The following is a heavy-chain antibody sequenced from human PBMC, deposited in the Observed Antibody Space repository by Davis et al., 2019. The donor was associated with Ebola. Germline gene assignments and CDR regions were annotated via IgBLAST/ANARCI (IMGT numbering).Heavy chain of an antibody. Sequence: SVKVCCKTSGGSFSSHPISWVRQAPRQGLEWMGGIIPIFDTPHYAQKFQGRITITADASTSTAYMELSSLRSEDTATYFCARDFDGGNYYFDYWGPGTPVTVSS. CDR2: IIPIFDTP. D-gene: IGHD3-9*01. CDR1: GGSFSSHP. J-gene: IGHJ4*02. V-gene: IGHV1-69*13. CDR3: ARDFDGGNYYFDY.